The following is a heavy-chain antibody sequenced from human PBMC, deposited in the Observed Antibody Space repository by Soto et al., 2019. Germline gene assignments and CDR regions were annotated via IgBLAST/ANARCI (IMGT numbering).Heavy chain of an antibody. CDR2: ISGYNGDT. V-gene: IGHV1-18*04. Sequence: QGQLVQSGGEVKKPGASVKVSCKASGYTFTSNGISWVRQAPGQGLEWMGWISGYNGDTDYAQKFQGRVSITADKSTSTAYMELGSLTSEDTAVYYCARGGIHFADSSGHAFDSWGQGTLISVTS. CDR3: ARGGIHFADSSGHAFDS. D-gene: IGHD3-22*01. J-gene: IGHJ4*02. CDR1: GYTFTSNG.